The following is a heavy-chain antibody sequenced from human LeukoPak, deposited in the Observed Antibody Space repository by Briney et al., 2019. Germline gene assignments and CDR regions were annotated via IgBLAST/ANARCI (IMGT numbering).Heavy chain of an antibody. CDR1: GFTFSSYW. CDR2: INSDGSST. Sequence: GGSLRLSCAASGFTFSSYWMHWVRQAPGKVLVWVSRINSDGSSTSYADSVKGRFTISRDNAKNTLYLQINSLRAEDTAVYYCARESTMVRGTEDYWGQGTLVTVSS. D-gene: IGHD3-10*01. V-gene: IGHV3-74*01. CDR3: ARESTMVRGTEDY. J-gene: IGHJ4*02.